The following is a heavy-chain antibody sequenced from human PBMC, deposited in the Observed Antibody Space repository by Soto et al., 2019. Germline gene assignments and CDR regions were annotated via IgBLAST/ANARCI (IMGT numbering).Heavy chain of an antibody. CDR2: IWYDGNTK. D-gene: IGHD6-19*01. CDR3: ARPLVAPVAGPYYYGMDV. J-gene: IGHJ6*02. V-gene: IGHV3-33*01. CDR1: GFTFNSYG. Sequence: PGGSLRLSCTAPGFTFNSYGFNWVRQAPGKGLEWVAVIWYDGNTKYYADSVKGRFTISRDNLRSTVYLQMNSLTAEDTAVYYCARPLVAPVAGPYYYGMDVWGQGTTVTVSS.